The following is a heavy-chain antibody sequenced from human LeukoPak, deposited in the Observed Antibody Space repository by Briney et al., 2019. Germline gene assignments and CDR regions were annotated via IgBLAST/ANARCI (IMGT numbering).Heavy chain of an antibody. J-gene: IGHJ4*02. V-gene: IGHV3-13*01. CDR2: IGTAGHS. CDR3: AKEIPPGY. D-gene: IGHD2-21*01. CDR1: GFSLSSYD. Sequence: PGGSLRLSCAASGFSLSSYDMHWVRQVRGRGLEWVSAIGTAGHSYYPGSAEGRFIVSRDNVLNSLYLQINSLRAEDTAVYYCAKEIPPGYWGQGTLVTVSS.